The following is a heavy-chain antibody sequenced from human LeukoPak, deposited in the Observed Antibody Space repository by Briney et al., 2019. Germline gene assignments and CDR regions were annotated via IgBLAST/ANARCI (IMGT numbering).Heavy chain of an antibody. Sequence: GGSLRLSCAASGFTFSSHAMSWVRQAPGKGLEWVSAISDSGGSTYYADSVKGRFTISRDNSKNKLYLQMNSLRAEDTAVYYCAKGGYSGYDSGGYFDYWGQGTLVTVSS. CDR3: AKGGYSGYDSGGYFDY. V-gene: IGHV3-23*01. CDR2: ISDSGGST. J-gene: IGHJ4*02. CDR1: GFTFSSHA. D-gene: IGHD5-12*01.